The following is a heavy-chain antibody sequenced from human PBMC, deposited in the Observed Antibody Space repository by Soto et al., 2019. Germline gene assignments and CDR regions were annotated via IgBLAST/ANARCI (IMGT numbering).Heavy chain of an antibody. CDR2: INSDGSDT. V-gene: IGHV3-74*01. Sequence: EVQVLESGGGLVQPGGSLRLSCAASGFTISGHWMHWVRRAPGKGLVWVSRINSDGSDTNYADSVRGRFTISRDNAKNTLHLQMNSLRAEDTAVYYCAREVVPTPMPPSSVMDVWGQGTTVTVSS. J-gene: IGHJ6*02. CDR3: AREVVPTPMPPSSVMDV. CDR1: GFTISGHW. D-gene: IGHD2-2*01.